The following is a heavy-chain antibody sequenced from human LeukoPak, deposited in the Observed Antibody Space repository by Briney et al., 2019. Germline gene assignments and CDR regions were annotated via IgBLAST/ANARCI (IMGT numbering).Heavy chain of an antibody. CDR3: ARVLYCTVGICQIFAFDT. CDR1: GFTFSDYY. D-gene: IGHD2-8*02. V-gene: IGHV3-11*01. J-gene: IGHJ3*02. Sequence: GGSLRLSCAASGFTFSDYYMSWIRQTPGKGLEWISYISGSAKTIFYADSVKGRFVLSRDNAKNSLYLQLNSLRAEDTAVYYCARVLYCTVGICQIFAFDTWGQGTMVTVSS. CDR2: ISGSAKTI.